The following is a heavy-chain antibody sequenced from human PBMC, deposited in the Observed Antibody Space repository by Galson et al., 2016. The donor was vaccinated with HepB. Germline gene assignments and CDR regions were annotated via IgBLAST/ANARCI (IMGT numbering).Heavy chain of an antibody. D-gene: IGHD1-26*01. CDR3: ARGRATLWDNFYYGMDV. V-gene: IGHV1-2*04. CDR2: INPNSGGT. CDR1: GYTFAGYY. J-gene: IGHJ6*02. Sequence: SVKVSCKASGYTFAGYYIHWARQAPGQGLEWMGWINPNSGGTDYARKFQGWVTMTRDTSISTAYMEMTRLKFDDTAVYYCARGRATLWDNFYYGMDVWGRGTSVIVS.